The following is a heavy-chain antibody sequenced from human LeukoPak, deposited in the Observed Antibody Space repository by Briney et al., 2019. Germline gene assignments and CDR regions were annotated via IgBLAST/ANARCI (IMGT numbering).Heavy chain of an antibody. V-gene: IGHV1-2*02. J-gene: IGHJ4*02. CDR2: INSNSGGT. CDR1: GYTFTTYH. Sequence: ASVTVSCKASGYTFTTYHMHWVRQAPGQGLDWMGRINSNSGGTNYAQKFQGRVTMTRDTSIKSAYMELSRLTSDDTAVYYCAISVEMAAMPSYDYWGQGTLVTVSS. D-gene: IGHD5-24*01. CDR3: AISVEMAAMPSYDY.